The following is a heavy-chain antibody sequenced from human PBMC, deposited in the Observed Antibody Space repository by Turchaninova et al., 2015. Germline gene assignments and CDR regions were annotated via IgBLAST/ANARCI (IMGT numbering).Heavy chain of an antibody. D-gene: IGHD1-1*01. CDR3: ARGLLRGGWNDVDYYYGMDV. CDR1: GGSFSGYY. V-gene: IGHV4-34*01. CDR2: INHRGST. J-gene: IGHJ6*02. Sequence: QVQLQQWGAGLVKPSETLSLTCAVFGGSFSGYYWSWIRQPPGTGLEWIGEINHRGSTKYKTSLKSRVTISVDTSKNPCSLKLSSVTAADTAGYYCARGLLRGGWNDVDYYYGMDVWGQGTTVTVSS.